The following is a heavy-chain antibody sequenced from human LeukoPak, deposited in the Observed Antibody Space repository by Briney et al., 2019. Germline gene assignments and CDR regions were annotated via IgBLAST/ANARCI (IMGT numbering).Heavy chain of an antibody. D-gene: IGHD4-17*01. Sequence: VKVSCKASGYTFTGYYMHWVRQAPGQGLEWMGWINPNSGNTGFAQMFQGRVTVTRNTSISTAYMELSSLRSEDTAVYYCARGLTVWDAFDIWGQGTLVTVSS. CDR3: ARGLTVWDAFDI. J-gene: IGHJ3*02. V-gene: IGHV1-8*02. CDR1: GYTFTGYY. CDR2: INPNSGNT.